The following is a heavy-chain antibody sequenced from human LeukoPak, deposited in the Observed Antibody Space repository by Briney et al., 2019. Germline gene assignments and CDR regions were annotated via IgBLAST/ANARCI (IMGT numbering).Heavy chain of an antibody. CDR2: ISGSGGST. CDR1: GFTFDAYA. V-gene: IGHV3-23*01. CDR3: AKSSPPPLRY. J-gene: IGHJ4*02. Sequence: GGSLRLSCAASGFTFDAYAMSWVRQAPGKGLEWVSAISGSGGSTCYADSVKGRFTISRDNSKNTLYLQMNSLRAEDTAVYYCAKSSPPPLRYWGQGTLVTVSS.